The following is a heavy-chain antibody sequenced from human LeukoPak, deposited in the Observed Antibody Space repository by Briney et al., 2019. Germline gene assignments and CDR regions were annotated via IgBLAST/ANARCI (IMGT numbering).Heavy chain of an antibody. V-gene: IGHV4-61*01. Sequence: PSETLSLTCTVSGDSVGSGSYFWSWIRQPPGKGLEWIGFIYNSVTTNYNPSLKSRVTISVDTSKNQFSLKLSSVTAADTAVYYCARIPIGHDAFDIWGQGTMVTVSS. J-gene: IGHJ3*02. D-gene: IGHD2-21*01. CDR2: IYNSVTT. CDR1: GDSVGSGSYF. CDR3: ARIPIGHDAFDI.